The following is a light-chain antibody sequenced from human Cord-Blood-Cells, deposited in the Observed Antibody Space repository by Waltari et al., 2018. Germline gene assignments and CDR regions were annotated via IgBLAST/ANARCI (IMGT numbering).Light chain of an antibody. Sequence: EIVLTPSPATRSLSTGERATLSCRASQSVSSYLAWYQQKPGQAPRPPIYDATNRATDIPARFSGSGSATDFTLTISSLEPEDFAVYYCQQRSNWITFGQGTRLEIK. CDR2: DAT. J-gene: IGKJ5*01. CDR1: QSVSSY. CDR3: QQRSNWIT. V-gene: IGKV3-11*01.